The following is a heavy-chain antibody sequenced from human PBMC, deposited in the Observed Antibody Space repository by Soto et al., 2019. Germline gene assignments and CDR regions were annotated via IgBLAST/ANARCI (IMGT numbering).Heavy chain of an antibody. Sequence: GGSLRLSCAASGFTFSSYWMHWVRQAPGKGLVWVSRTNPDGSATNYADSVKGRFTIPRDNAKNTLYLQMNSLRAEDTAVFYCGRGGSDSPMAPGYWGQGTLVTVSS. CDR2: TNPDGSAT. J-gene: IGHJ4*02. CDR3: GRGGSDSPMAPGY. D-gene: IGHD5-18*01. CDR1: GFTFSSYW. V-gene: IGHV3-74*01.